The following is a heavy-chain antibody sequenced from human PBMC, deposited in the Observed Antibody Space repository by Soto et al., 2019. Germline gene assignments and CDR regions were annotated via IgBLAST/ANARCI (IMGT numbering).Heavy chain of an antibody. Sequence: SETLSLTCTVSGGSILNGGHYWTWIRQHPGKGLEWIGRIFFSGNTHYNPALKSRLTFSLDTAKNQFSLKLTSVTAADTAIYYCARDNYGGMLDFWDPGTPVTVSS. CDR3: ARDNYGGMLDF. CDR1: GGSILNGGHY. D-gene: IGHD4-17*01. V-gene: IGHV4-31*03. J-gene: IGHJ4*02. CDR2: IFFSGNT.